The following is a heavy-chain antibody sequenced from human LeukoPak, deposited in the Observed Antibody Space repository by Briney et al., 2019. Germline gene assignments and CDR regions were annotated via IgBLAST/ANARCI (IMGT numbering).Heavy chain of an antibody. CDR2: VYDSGST. J-gene: IGHJ4*02. CDR1: GVSFSSSPYY. D-gene: IGHD6-6*01. CDR3: AKTGSSIAARPPDY. Sequence: SETLSLTCTVSGVSFSSSPYYWGWIRQPPGKGLEWIGSVYDSGSTYYNPSLKSRVTISLDTSKNQFSLKLTSVTAATTAVYYCAKTGSSIAARPPDYWGQGTLVTVSP. V-gene: IGHV4-39*07.